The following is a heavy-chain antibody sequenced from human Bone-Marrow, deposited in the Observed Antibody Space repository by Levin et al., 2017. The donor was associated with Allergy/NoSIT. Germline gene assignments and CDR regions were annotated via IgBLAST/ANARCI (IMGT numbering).Heavy chain of an antibody. D-gene: IGHD2-2*03. J-gene: IGHJ4*02. Sequence: PSETLFLTCTVSGASISGGGYHWSWIRQHAGTGLEWIGYIYYSGSTYYNPSLKSRVMISVDTSKNQFSLKVSSTTAADTAVYYCAREDGSTFDSWGQGTLVTVSS. CDR3: AREDGSTFDS. V-gene: IGHV4-31*03. CDR1: GASISGGGYH. CDR2: IYYSGST.